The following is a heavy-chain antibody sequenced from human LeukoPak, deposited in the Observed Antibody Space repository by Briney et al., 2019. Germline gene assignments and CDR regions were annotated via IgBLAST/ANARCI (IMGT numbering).Heavy chain of an antibody. V-gene: IGHV4-4*07. D-gene: IGHD5-12*01. CDR2: IYRSGST. J-gene: IGHJ5*02. CDR1: GDSLSTYY. Sequence: PSETLSLTCTVSGDSLSTYYWSWIRQPAGKGLEWIGRIYRSGSTNYNPSLKSRVTMSVDTSKNQFSLKLSSVTAADTAVYYCARCSGNGYDYSWLDPGGQGTLVTVSA. CDR3: ARCSGNGYDYSWLDP.